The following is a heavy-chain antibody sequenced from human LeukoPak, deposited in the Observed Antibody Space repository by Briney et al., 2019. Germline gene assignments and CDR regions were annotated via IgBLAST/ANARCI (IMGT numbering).Heavy chain of an antibody. D-gene: IGHD1-26*01. CDR1: GFTFSTYG. V-gene: IGHV3-23*01. J-gene: IGHJ4*02. Sequence: PGGTLRLSCAASGFTFSTYGMSWVRQAPGKGLEWVSAISRSGGNTYYADSVKGRFTISRDNSKNTLYLQMNSLRAEDTAVYYCAKRRDSGSYYYFDYWGQGTLVTVSS. CDR3: AKRRDSGSYYYFDY. CDR2: ISRSGGNT.